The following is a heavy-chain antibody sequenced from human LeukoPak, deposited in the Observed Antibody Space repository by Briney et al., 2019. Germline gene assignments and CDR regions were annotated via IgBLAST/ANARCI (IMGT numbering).Heavy chain of an antibody. V-gene: IGHV4-34*01. Sequence: SETLSFTCAVYTGSFSGYYWSWLRQPPGKGLVWLVNINRGGSTNYNPSLKSRVTISVDTSRNHFSLQLSSVTAADTAVYYCARGRLRDYDFWSGHQSSSYYFDYWGQGTLVTVSS. CDR1: TGSFSGYY. D-gene: IGHD3-3*01. CDR2: INRGGST. J-gene: IGHJ4*02. CDR3: ARGRLRDYDFWSGHQSSSYYFDY.